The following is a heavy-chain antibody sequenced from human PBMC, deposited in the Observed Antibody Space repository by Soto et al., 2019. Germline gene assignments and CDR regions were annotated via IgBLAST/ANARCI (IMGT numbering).Heavy chain of an antibody. V-gene: IGHV4-59*01. CDR2: IFYSGST. Sequence: SETLSLTCSISGGSFSSYHWSWIRQPPGKGPEWIGYIFYSGSTTYNPSLKSRVTISLDTSKNQFSLKVSSVTAADTAVYYCARDLFGDGYNFRYWGQGTQVTVSS. CDR3: ARDLFGDGYNFRY. D-gene: IGHD5-12*01. J-gene: IGHJ4*02. CDR1: GGSFSSYH.